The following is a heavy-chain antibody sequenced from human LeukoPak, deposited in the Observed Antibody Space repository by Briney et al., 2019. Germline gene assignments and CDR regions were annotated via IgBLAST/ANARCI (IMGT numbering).Heavy chain of an antibody. V-gene: IGHV3-23*01. CDR3: AKSPNPYCGGDCFFDY. CDR1: GFTFGDYA. J-gene: IGHJ4*02. Sequence: PGGSLRLSCTASGFTFGDYAMSWVRQAPGKGLEWVSAISGSGGSTYYADSVKGRFTISRDNSKNTLYLQMNSLRAEDTAVYYCAKSPNPYCGGDCFFDYWGQGTLVTVSS. CDR2: ISGSGGST. D-gene: IGHD2-21*02.